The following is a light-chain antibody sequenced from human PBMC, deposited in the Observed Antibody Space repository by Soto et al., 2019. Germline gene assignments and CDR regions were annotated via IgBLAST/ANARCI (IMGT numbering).Light chain of an antibody. CDR1: QGITND. Sequence: AIQMTQSPSSLSASVGDRVTITCRASQGITNDLGWYQQKPGKAPNLLIYAASSLQSGVPSRFSGSGSGTDFTLTISSLQPEDFATYYCLQNYNFHWTFGQGTKVEIK. CDR3: LQNYNFHWT. V-gene: IGKV1-6*01. CDR2: AAS. J-gene: IGKJ1*01.